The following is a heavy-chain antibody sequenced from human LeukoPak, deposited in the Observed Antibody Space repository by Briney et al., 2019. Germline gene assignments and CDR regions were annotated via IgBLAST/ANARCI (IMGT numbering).Heavy chain of an antibody. V-gene: IGHV3-23*01. CDR2: ISSSGGST. D-gene: IGHD3/OR15-3a*01. CDR3: AKETTMILGPIDY. CDR1: GFTFSSYA. Sequence: GGSLRLSCAASGFTFSSYAMTWVRQAPGKGLEWVSFISSSGGSTYYADSVKGRFTISRGNSKNTLYLQMNSLRAEDTAVYYCAKETTMILGPIDYWGQGTLVTVSS. J-gene: IGHJ4*02.